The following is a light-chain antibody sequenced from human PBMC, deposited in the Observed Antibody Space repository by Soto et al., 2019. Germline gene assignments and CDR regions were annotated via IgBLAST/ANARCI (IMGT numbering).Light chain of an antibody. CDR2: AAS. CDR3: QQHDSYPLT. CDR1: QGISSY. Sequence: DIQLTQSPSFLSASVGDRVTITCRASQGISSYLVWYQQKPGKAPKPLIYAASTLQSGVPSRFSGSGSGTEFTLTISSLQPEDFATYYCQQHDSYPLTFGPGTKVDIK. J-gene: IGKJ3*01. V-gene: IGKV1-9*01.